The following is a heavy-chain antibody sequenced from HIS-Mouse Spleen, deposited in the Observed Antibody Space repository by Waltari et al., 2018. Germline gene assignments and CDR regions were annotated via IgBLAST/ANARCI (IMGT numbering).Heavy chain of an antibody. CDR2: IYYSGST. Sequence: QLQLQESGPGLVKPSETLSLTCTVSGGSISSSSYYWGWIRQPPGKGLEWVGSIYYSGSTYYSPSLKSRVTISVDTSKNQVSLKLGSVTAADTAVYYCAREIPYSSSWYDWYFDLWGRGTLVTVSS. CDR1: GGSISSSSYY. D-gene: IGHD6-13*01. CDR3: AREIPYSSSWYDWYFDL. J-gene: IGHJ2*01. V-gene: IGHV4-39*07.